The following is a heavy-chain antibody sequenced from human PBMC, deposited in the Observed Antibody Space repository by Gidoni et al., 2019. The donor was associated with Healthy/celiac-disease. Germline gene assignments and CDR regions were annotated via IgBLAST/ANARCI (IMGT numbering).Heavy chain of an antibody. CDR3: TRELRGDY. CDR1: GFTFSSYS. V-gene: IGHV3-21*01. Sequence: EVQLVEPGGGPVTPVGSLILSWPASGFTFSSYSMNWVRQAPGKGLEWVSSISSSSSYIYYADSVKGRFTISRDNAKNSLYLQMNSLRAEDTAVYYCTRELRGDYWGQGTLVTVSS. CDR2: ISSSSSYI. J-gene: IGHJ4*02.